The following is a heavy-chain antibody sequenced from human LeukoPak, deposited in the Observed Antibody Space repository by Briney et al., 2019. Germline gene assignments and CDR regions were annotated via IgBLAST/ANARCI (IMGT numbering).Heavy chain of an antibody. J-gene: IGHJ4*02. V-gene: IGHV3-23*01. CDR3: AKDREIWGVVIADY. Sequence: GGSLRFSCAASGFTFSSYAMSWVRQAPGKGLEWVSAISGSGGSTYYADSVKGWFTISRDNSKNTLYLQMNSQRAEDTAVYYCAKDREIWGVVIADYWGQGTLVTVSS. D-gene: IGHD3-3*01. CDR2: ISGSGGST. CDR1: GFTFSSYA.